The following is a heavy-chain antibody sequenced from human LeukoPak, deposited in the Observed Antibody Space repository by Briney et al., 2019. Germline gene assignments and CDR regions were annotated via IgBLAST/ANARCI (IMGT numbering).Heavy chain of an antibody. CDR2: FDPEDGET. V-gene: IGHV1-24*01. Sequence: RASVNVSCKVSGYTLTELSMHWVRQAPGKGLEWMGGFDPEDGETTYAQKFQGRVTMTEDTSTDTAYMELSSLRSEDTAVYYCAVGATRRFWFDPWGQGTLVTVSS. CDR3: AVGATRRFWFDP. D-gene: IGHD1-26*01. CDR1: GYTLTELS. J-gene: IGHJ5*02.